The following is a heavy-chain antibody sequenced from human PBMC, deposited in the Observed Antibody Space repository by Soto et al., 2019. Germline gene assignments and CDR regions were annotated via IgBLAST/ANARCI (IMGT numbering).Heavy chain of an antibody. Sequence: EVQLVESGGGLVQPGGSLRLSCAASGFSLSDYWMNWVRQAPGKGLEWVAIIKQDGSDRCYVDSVKGRFTISRDNAKNSLYLQMSSLRVEDTALYYCARGRGWLHDYWGQGTLVTVSS. J-gene: IGHJ4*02. D-gene: IGHD6-19*01. CDR1: GFSLSDYW. CDR2: IKQDGSDR. CDR3: ARGRGWLHDY. V-gene: IGHV3-7*01.